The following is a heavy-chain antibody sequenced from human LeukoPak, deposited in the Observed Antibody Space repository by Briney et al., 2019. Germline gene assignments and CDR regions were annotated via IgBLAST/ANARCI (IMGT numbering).Heavy chain of an antibody. J-gene: IGHJ3*02. CDR1: GYTFTDYY. CDR3: ARTGGPDYGDPHDAFDI. Sequence: GASVKVSCKASGYTFTDYYIHWVRQAPGQGLEWMGRANPNSGGTNFAQKFQGRVTMTRDTSISTAYMELSRLRSDDTAVYYCARTGGPDYGDPHDAFDIWGQGTMVTVSS. V-gene: IGHV1-2*06. CDR2: ANPNSGGT. D-gene: IGHD4-17*01.